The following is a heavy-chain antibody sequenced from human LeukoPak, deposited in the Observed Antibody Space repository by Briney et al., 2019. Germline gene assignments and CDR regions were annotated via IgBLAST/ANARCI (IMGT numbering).Heavy chain of an antibody. Sequence: GGSLRLSCAASGFTFSSYWMSWVRQAPGKGLEWVANIKQDGSEEYYVDSVKGRFTISRDNAKNSLYLQMNSLRAEDTAVYYCARFTYYYDSSGYRYWGQGTLVTVSS. V-gene: IGHV3-7*03. CDR3: ARFTYYYDSSGYRY. D-gene: IGHD3-22*01. CDR2: IKQDGSEE. J-gene: IGHJ4*02. CDR1: GFTFSSYW.